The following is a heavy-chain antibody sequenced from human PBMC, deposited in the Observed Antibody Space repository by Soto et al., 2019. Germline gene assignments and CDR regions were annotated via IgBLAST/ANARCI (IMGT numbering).Heavy chain of an antibody. J-gene: IGHJ4*02. D-gene: IGHD3-22*01. Sequence: ASVKVSCKASGYTFTSYAMHWVRQAPGQRLEWMGWINAGNGNTKYSQKFQGRVTITRDTSASTAYMELSSLRSEDTAVYYCAFQTDSSGYYVLDYWGQGTQVTVSS. CDR1: GYTFTSYA. CDR3: AFQTDSSGYYVLDY. V-gene: IGHV1-3*01. CDR2: INAGNGNT.